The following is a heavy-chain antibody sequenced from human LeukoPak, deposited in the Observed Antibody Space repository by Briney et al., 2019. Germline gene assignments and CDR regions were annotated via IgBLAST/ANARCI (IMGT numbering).Heavy chain of an antibody. CDR3: AKGGDGYNYYFDY. D-gene: IGHD5-24*01. J-gene: IGHJ4*02. Sequence: GGSLRLSCAASGFTFNNYAMSWVRQAPGKGLEWVSTISGGGDNTYYADSVKGRFIISRDNSKNTLYLQMNSLRAEDTAVYYCAKGGDGYNYYFDYWGQETLVTVSS. V-gene: IGHV3-23*01. CDR1: GFTFNNYA. CDR2: ISGGGDNT.